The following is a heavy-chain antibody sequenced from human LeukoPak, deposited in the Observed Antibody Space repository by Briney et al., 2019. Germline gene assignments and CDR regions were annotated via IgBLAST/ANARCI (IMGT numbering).Heavy chain of an antibody. V-gene: IGHV3-11*03. Sequence: GGSLRLSCAASGFSFSDHYMGWIRQAPGKGLEHVAYIDIDLSSTYTNYADSVKGRFTISRDNGRNSLYLQMNSLRAEDTAVYYCALLTFEDFRGSGIRYWGQGTLVTVSS. CDR2: IDIDLSST. D-gene: IGHD3-10*01. J-gene: IGHJ4*02. CDR3: ALLTFEDFRGSGIRY. CDR1: GFSFSDHY.